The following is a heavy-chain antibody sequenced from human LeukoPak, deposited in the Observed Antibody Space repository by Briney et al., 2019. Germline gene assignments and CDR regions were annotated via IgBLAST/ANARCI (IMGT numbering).Heavy chain of an antibody. CDR2: IYYSGST. Sequence: PSETLSLTCTVSGGSISSSSYYWGWLRQPPGKGLEWIGSIYYSGSTYYNPSLKSRVIISVDTSKNQFSLKLSSVTAADTAVYYCARQEIWPDYWGQGTLVTVSS. J-gene: IGHJ4*02. D-gene: IGHD5-24*01. V-gene: IGHV4-39*01. CDR3: ARQEIWPDY. CDR1: GGSISSSSYY.